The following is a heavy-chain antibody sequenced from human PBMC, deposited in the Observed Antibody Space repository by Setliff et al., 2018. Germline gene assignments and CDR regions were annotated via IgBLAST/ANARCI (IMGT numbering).Heavy chain of an antibody. CDR1: GFTFSDYY. CDR3: ARRHIGVIIGYYFDY. D-gene: IGHD3-3*01. CDR2: IKEDGSEK. V-gene: IGHV3-7*03. J-gene: IGHJ4*02. Sequence: GSLRLSCATSGFTFSDYYMSWIRQTPGKGLEWVANIKEDGSEKYYVDSVKGRFTISRDNAKNSLYLQMNSLRAEDTAVYYCARRHIGVIIGYYFDYWGQGTLVTVSS.